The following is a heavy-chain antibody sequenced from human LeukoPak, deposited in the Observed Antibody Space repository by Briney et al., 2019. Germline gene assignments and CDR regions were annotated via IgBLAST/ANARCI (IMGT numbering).Heavy chain of an antibody. CDR2: IYYSGST. CDR1: GGSISRHY. CDR3: ARGGNSAYAFDI. Sequence: SETLSLTCTVSGGSISRHYWSWIRQPPGKGLEWIGYIYYSGSTNYNPSLKSRVTISVDTSKNQFSLKLSSVTAADTAVYYCARGGNSAYAFDIWGQGTMVTVSS. V-gene: IGHV4-59*11. D-gene: IGHD4-23*01. J-gene: IGHJ3*02.